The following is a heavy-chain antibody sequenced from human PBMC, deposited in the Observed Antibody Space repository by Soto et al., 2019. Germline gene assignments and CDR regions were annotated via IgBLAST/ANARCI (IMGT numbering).Heavy chain of an antibody. V-gene: IGHV5-51*01. Sequence: GESLKISCEGSGYSFTNYWIGWVRQMPGKGLEWMGIIYPGDSDTRYSPSFQGQVTISADKSINTAYLQWSSLKASDTAMYYCARQEYYSDSGNYYNDGMDVWGQGTTVTVS. CDR1: GYSFTNYW. J-gene: IGHJ6*02. CDR2: IYPGDSDT. D-gene: IGHD3-10*01. CDR3: ARQEYYSDSGNYYNDGMDV.